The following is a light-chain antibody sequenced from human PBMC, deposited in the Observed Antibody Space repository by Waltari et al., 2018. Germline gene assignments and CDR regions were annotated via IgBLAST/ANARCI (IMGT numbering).Light chain of an antibody. CDR2: WAS. Sequence: DIVMTQSPDSLAVSLGERANINCKSSQTVLYSSNNKNYLAWYQKKSGQPPKLLISWASARESGVPDRFRGSGSGTDFTLTISSLQAEDVAVYFCQQYYSNSLTFGGGTRVEIK. CDR1: QTVLYSSNNKNY. J-gene: IGKJ4*01. CDR3: QQYYSNSLT. V-gene: IGKV4-1*01.